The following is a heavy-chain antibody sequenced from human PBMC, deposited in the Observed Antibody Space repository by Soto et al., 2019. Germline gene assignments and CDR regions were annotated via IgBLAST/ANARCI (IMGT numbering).Heavy chain of an antibody. J-gene: IGHJ3*02. D-gene: IGHD5-12*01. CDR3: ARHSGLYAFDI. CDR1: GGSISSYY. CDR2: IYYSGST. V-gene: IGHV4-59*08. Sequence: PSETLSLTCTVSGGSISSYYWSWIRQPPGKGLEWIGYIYYSGSTNYNPSLKSRVTISVDTSKNQFSLKLSSVTAADTAVYYCARHSGLYAFDIWGQGTMVTVSS.